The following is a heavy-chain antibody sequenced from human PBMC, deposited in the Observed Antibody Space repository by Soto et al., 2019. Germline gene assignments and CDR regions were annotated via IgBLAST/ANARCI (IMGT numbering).Heavy chain of an antibody. Sequence: SETLSLTCAVYGGSFSGYYWSWIRQPPGKGLEWIGEINHSGSTNYNPSLKSRVTISVDTSKNQFSLKLSSVTAADTAVYYCASLYMVRGVISFDYWGQGTLVTVSS. CDR1: GGSFSGYY. CDR2: INHSGST. J-gene: IGHJ4*02. CDR3: ASLYMVRGVISFDY. D-gene: IGHD3-10*01. V-gene: IGHV4-34*01.